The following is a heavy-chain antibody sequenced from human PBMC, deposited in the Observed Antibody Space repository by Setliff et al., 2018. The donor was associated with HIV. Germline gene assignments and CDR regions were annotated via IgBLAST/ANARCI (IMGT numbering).Heavy chain of an antibody. Sequence: GASVKVSCKASGGTFRSHEISWVRQAPGQGLEWMGGIVPIFGTANYAQKFQGRVTITADEATSTAYMELSSLRSEDTAVYYCARDSGSYHYWGQGTLVTVSS. CDR2: IVPIFGTA. CDR3: ARDSGSYHY. J-gene: IGHJ4*02. D-gene: IGHD1-26*01. CDR1: GGTFRSHE. V-gene: IGHV1-69*13.